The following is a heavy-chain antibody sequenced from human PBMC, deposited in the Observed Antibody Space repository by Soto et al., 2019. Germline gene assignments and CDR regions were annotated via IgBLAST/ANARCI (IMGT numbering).Heavy chain of an antibody. Sequence: PGESLKISCKGSGYGFTSYWISWVRQMPGKGLEWMGRIDPSDSYTNYSPSFQGHVTISADKSISTAYLQWSSLKASDTAMYYCARLTYSNYSRGYYGMDVWGQGTTVTVSS. CDR2: IDPSDSYT. CDR3: ARLTYSNYSRGYYGMDV. V-gene: IGHV5-10-1*01. D-gene: IGHD4-4*01. J-gene: IGHJ6*02. CDR1: GYGFTSYW.